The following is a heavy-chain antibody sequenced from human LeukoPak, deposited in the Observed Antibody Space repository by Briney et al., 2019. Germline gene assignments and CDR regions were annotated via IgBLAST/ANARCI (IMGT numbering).Heavy chain of an antibody. J-gene: IGHJ4*02. CDR3: AREGWKYQLL. CDR2: ISSSGSTI. D-gene: IGHD2-2*01. CDR1: GFTFSDYY. Sequence: GGSLRLSCAASGFTFSDYYMSWLRQAPGEGLEWGSYISSSGSTIYYADSVKGRFTISRDNAKNSLYLQMNSLRAEDTALYYCAREGWKYQLLWGQGTLVTVSS. V-gene: IGHV3-11*04.